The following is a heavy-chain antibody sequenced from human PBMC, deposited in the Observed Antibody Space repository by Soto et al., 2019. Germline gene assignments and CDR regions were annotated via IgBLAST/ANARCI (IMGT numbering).Heavy chain of an antibody. CDR1: GFTFASSA. V-gene: IGHV1-58*01. D-gene: IGHD2-2*01. Sequence: SSVKVSCKASGFTFASSAVQWVRQARGQRLEWIGWIVVGSGDTNYARKFQERVTITRDMSTSTPYMELSSLRSEDTAVYYCAADRECSSTRCYPYNFDYWG. CDR3: AADRECSSTRCYPYNFDY. CDR2: IVVGSGDT. J-gene: IGHJ4*01.